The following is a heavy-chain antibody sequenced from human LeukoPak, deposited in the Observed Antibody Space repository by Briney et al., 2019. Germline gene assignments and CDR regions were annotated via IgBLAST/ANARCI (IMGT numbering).Heavy chain of an antibody. CDR3: ARGYYDTSAYIDY. D-gene: IGHD3-22*01. V-gene: IGHV2-70*11. J-gene: IGHJ4*02. CDR1: GFSLSTGGMC. CDR2: IDRDNDK. Sequence: ASGPALVKPTQTLTLTCTLSGFSLSTGGMCVSWIRQPPGKALEWLARIDRDNDKYYSTSLKTRLTISKDTSKNQVVLTMTNMDPVDTATYYCARGYYDTSAYIDYWGQGTLVTVSS.